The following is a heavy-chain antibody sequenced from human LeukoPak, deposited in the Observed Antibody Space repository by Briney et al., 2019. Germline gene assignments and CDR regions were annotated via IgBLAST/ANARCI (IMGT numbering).Heavy chain of an antibody. Sequence: ASVKVSCKASGYTFTDYYMHWVRQAPGQGLEWMGWINPNSGGTNYAQKFQGRVTMTRDTSISTAYMELSRLRTDDTAVYYCAREGPIVGATHLVDYWGQGTLVTVSS. CDR3: AREGPIVGATHLVDY. CDR1: GYTFTDYY. J-gene: IGHJ4*02. V-gene: IGHV1-2*02. CDR2: INPNSGGT. D-gene: IGHD1-26*01.